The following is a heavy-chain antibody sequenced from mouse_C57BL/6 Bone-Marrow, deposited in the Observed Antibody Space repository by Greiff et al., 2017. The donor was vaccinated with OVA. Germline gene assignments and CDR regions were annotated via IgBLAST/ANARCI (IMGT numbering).Heavy chain of an antibody. CDR2: IYPGSGNT. CDR1: GYTFTDYY. J-gene: IGHJ2*01. CDR3: ARGPYYFDY. V-gene: IGHV1-76*01. Sequence: QVQLQQSGAELVRPGASVKLSCKASGYTFTDYYINWVKQRPGQGLEWIARIYPGSGNTYYNEKFKGKATLTAEKSSSTAYMQLSSLTSEDSAVYFCARGPYYFDYWGQGTTLTVSS.